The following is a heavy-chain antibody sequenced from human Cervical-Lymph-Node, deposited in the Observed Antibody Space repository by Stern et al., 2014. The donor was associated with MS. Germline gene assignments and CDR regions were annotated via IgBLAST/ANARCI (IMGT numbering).Heavy chain of an antibody. J-gene: IGHJ4*02. CDR3: ARLSKGP. CDR2: IYTSGRT. CDR1: GGSISSGSYY. V-gene: IGHV4-61*02. Sequence: VQLEESGPGLVKPSQTLSLTCTVSGGSISSGSYYWSWIRQPAGKGLEWIGRIYTSGRTNYNPSLKGRVTISVDTSKTQFPLKLSSVTAADTAVYYCARLSKGPWGQGTLVTVSS.